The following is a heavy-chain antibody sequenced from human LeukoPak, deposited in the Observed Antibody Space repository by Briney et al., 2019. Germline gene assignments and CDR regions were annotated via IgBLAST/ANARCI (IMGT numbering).Heavy chain of an antibody. D-gene: IGHD3-22*01. J-gene: IGHJ2*01. V-gene: IGHV5-51*01. CDR2: IYPGDSDT. CDR3: ARQGFFYYDSSLPDL. CDR1: GYSFTSYW. Sequence: GESLKISCKGSGYSFTSYWVGWVRQMPGKGLEWMGTIYPGDSDTRYSPSFQGQVTISADKSISTAYLQWSSLKASDTAMYYCARQGFFYYDSSLPDLWGRGTLVTVSS.